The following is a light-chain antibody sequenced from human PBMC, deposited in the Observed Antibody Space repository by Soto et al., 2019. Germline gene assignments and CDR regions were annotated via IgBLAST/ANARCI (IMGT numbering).Light chain of an antibody. CDR3: SSYASTSTYV. V-gene: IGLV2-14*01. CDR2: DVR. J-gene: IGLJ1*01. CDR1: SSDVGGYNY. Sequence: QSALTQPASVSGSPGQSITISCTGTSSDVGGYNYVSWYQQHPGRAPKLMIFDVRNRPSGVSNRFSGFKSGNTASLTISGLQAEDEADYYCSSYASTSTYVFGTGTKVT.